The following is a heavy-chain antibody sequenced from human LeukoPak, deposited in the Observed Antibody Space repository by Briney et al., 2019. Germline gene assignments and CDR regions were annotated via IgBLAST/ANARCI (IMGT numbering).Heavy chain of an antibody. CDR2: IHTSGRS. Sequence: SETLSLTCTVSGGSISNYYCSWIRQPPGKELEWIGYIHTSGRSNYNPSLKSRVAISVDTSKNQFSLKLSSVTAADTAVYYCAATGRSGYWGQGTLVTVSS. V-gene: IGHV4-4*09. CDR3: AATGRSGY. J-gene: IGHJ4*02. CDR1: GGSISNYY.